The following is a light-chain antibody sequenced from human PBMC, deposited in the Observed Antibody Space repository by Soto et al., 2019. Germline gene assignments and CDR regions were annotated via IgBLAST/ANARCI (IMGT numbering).Light chain of an antibody. V-gene: IGLV2-8*01. Sequence: QSALTQPPSASGSPGQSVTISCTGTSSDIGGYNYVSWYQQHPGKVPKLIIYEVTKRPSGVPDRFSGSKSGNAASLTVSGLQAEDEADYYCGSFAASNSLIFGGGTQLTVL. CDR3: GSFAASNSLI. J-gene: IGLJ2*01. CDR2: EVT. CDR1: SSDIGGYNY.